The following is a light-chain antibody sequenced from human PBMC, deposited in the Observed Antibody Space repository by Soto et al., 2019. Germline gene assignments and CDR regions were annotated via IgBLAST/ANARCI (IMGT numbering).Light chain of an antibody. V-gene: IGLV6-57*04. CDR1: SGSIASNY. Sequence: LTQPHSVSESPGKTVTISCTRSSGSIASNYVQWYQQRPGSAPTTVIYEDNQRPSGVPDRFSGSIDSSSNSASLTISGLKTEDEADYYCQSYDSIFVVFGGGTKVTVL. J-gene: IGLJ2*01. CDR3: QSYDSIFVV. CDR2: EDN.